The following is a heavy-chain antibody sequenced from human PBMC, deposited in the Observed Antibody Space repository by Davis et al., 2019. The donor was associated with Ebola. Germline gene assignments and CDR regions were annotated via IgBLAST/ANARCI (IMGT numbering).Heavy chain of an antibody. CDR1: GFTFSDYY. D-gene: IGHD3-3*01. J-gene: IGHJ4*02. CDR3: ANLEWVNPDY. CDR2: IGPSGNSF. Sequence: PGGSLRLSCEVSGFTFSDYYMSWIRQAPGKGLEWIAYIGPSGNSFYCADSVKGRFTISRDNAKNSLYLQMNSLRAEDTAVYYCANLEWVNPDYWGQGVLVTVSS. V-gene: IGHV3-11*04.